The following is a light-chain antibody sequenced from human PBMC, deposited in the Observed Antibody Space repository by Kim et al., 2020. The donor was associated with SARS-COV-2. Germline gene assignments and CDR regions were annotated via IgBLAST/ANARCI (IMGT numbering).Light chain of an antibody. J-gene: IGLJ2*01. V-gene: IGLV8-61*01. CDR2: STN. CDR3: VLYMGSGIWV. CDR1: SGSVSTNYS. Sequence: TVTLPCGFSSGSVSTNYSPRWYQRTPGQAPRTLFYSTNTRSSGVPARFSGSILGNKAASSITGAQADDESDYYCVLYMGSGIWVFGGGTQLTVL.